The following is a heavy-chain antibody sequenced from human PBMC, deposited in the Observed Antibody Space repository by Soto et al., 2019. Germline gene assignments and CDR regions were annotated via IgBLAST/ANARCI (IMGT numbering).Heavy chain of an antibody. V-gene: IGHV4-34*01. CDR3: ARGRMADYDIWTCYGYYYYYMDG. J-gene: IGHJ6*03. CDR2: INHSGST. CDR1: GGSFSGYY. Sequence: PSETLSLTCAVYGGSFSGYYWSWIRQPPGKGLEWIGEINHSGSTNYNPSLKSRVTISVDTSKNQFSLKLSSVTAADTAVYYCARGRMADYDIWTCYGYYYYYMDGWGQGTTVTVSS. D-gene: IGHD3-9*01.